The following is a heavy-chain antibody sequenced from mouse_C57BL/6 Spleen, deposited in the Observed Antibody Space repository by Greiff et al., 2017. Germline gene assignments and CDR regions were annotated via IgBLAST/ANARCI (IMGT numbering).Heavy chain of an antibody. Sequence: VQLKESGPELVKPGASVQISCKASGYSFTDYNMNWVKQSNGKSLEWIGVINPNYGTTSYNQKFKGKATLTVDQSSSTAYMQLNSLTSEDSAVYYCARYRYGSSYGFAYWGQGTLVTVSA. CDR2: INPNYGTT. V-gene: IGHV1-39*01. CDR1: GYSFTDYN. CDR3: ARYRYGSSYGFAY. J-gene: IGHJ3*01. D-gene: IGHD1-1*01.